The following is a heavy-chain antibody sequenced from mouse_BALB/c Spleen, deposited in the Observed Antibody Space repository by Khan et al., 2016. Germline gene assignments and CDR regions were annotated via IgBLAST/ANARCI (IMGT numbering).Heavy chain of an antibody. CDR1: GFSLSTYD. Sequence: QVQLQQSGPGLVQPSQSLSITCTVSGFSLSTYDVHWVRQSPGKGLEWLGVIWSGGDTDYNEALISRLCISKDKSKSQVFFRMNSLQTNDTAIYYCASLKWYPYWGPGTAVIVSS. CDR2: IWSGGDT. CDR3: ASLKWYPY. D-gene: IGHD2-1*01. V-gene: IGHV2-2*02. J-gene: IGHJ4*01.